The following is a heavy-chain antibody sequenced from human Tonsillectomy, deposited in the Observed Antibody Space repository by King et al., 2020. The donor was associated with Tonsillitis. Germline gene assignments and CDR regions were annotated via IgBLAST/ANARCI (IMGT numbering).Heavy chain of an antibody. CDR2: ISFDGSRK. CDR3: ARELLYSCGLGIDH. CDR1: GFSFSSYG. V-gene: IGHV3-33*05. Sequence: VQLVESGGGVVQPGRSLSLSCAASGFSFSSYGMHWVRQAPGKGLEWVAVISFDGSRKNYADSVKGRFTIFRDGSKNTLFLQMNSLRADDTAVYYCARELLYSCGLGIDHWGQGTLLSVSS. D-gene: IGHD6-19*01. J-gene: IGHJ4*02.